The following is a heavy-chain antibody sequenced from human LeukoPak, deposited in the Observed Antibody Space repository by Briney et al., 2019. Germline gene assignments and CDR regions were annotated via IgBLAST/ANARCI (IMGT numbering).Heavy chain of an antibody. CDR3: AREPVIAVAGTAFDY. Sequence: ASVKVSCKASGYTFTGYYMHWVRQAPRHGLEWMGWINPNSGGTNYSQTFQGRGTTTRDTSISTAYMELSRLRSDDTAVYYCAREPVIAVAGTAFDYWGQGTLVTVSS. J-gene: IGHJ4*02. CDR1: GYTFTGYY. CDR2: INPNSGGT. D-gene: IGHD6-19*01. V-gene: IGHV1-2*02.